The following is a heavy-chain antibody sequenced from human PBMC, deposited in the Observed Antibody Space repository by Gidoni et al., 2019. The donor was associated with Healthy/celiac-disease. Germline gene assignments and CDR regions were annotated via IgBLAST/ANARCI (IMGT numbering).Heavy chain of an antibody. D-gene: IGHD6-19*01. J-gene: IGHJ4*02. CDR2: ISSSSSTI. CDR3: ARWPGSGWPGDDY. CDR1: GFTFSSYS. Sequence: EVQLVESGGGLVQPGGSLRRSFSASGFTFSSYSMNWVRQAPGKGLEWVSYISSSSSTIYYADTVKGRFTISRDNAKNSLYLKMNSLRDEDTAVYYCARWPGSGWPGDDYWGQGTLVTVSS. V-gene: IGHV3-48*02.